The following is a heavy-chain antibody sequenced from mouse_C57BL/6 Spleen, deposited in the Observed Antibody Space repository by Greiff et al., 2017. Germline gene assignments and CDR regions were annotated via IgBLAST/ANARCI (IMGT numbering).Heavy chain of an antibody. J-gene: IGHJ3*01. D-gene: IGHD2-3*01. Sequence: QVQLQQSGPELVKPGASVKISCKASGYAFSSSWMNWVKQRHGKGLEWIGRIYPGDGDTNYNGKFKGKATLTADKSSSTAYMQLSSLTSEDSAVYFFAREEVYDGYSLFAYWGQGTLGTVSA. CDR1: GYAFSSSW. CDR2: IYPGDGDT. V-gene: IGHV1-82*01. CDR3: AREEVYDGYSLFAY.